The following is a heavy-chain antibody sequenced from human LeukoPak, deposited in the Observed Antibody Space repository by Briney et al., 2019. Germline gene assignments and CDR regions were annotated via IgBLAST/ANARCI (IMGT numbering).Heavy chain of an antibody. D-gene: IGHD3-16*01. V-gene: IGHV1-24*01. Sequence: ATVKVSCKVSGYTLTELSMHWVRQAPGKGLEWMGGFDPEDGETIYAQKFQGRVTMTEDTPTDTAYMELSSLRSEDTAVYYCATGGGALPDYWGQGTLVTVSS. J-gene: IGHJ4*02. CDR2: FDPEDGET. CDR1: GYTLTELS. CDR3: ATGGGALPDY.